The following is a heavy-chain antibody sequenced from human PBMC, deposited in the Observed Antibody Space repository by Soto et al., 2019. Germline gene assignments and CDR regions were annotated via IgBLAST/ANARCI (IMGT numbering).Heavy chain of an antibody. Sequence: LAEPLKISCNGSGYSLTNYWIGWVRQMPGKGLEWMGIINPADSDTRYSPSFQGQVTVSVDKSISTAYLQRGSLKASDTAMYYCVRPDSTGYYSHWGQGTPVTVSS. J-gene: IGHJ4*02. D-gene: IGHD3-9*01. V-gene: IGHV5-51*01. CDR2: INPADSDT. CDR3: VRPDSTGYYSH. CDR1: GYSLTNYW.